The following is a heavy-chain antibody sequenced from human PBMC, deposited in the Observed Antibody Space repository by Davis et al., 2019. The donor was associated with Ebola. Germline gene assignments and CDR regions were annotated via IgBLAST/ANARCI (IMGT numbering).Heavy chain of an antibody. CDR2: ISAYNGNT. Sequence: AASVKVSCKASGYTFTSYGISWVRQAPGQGLEWMGWISAYNGNTNYAQKLQGRVTMTRDTSTSTVYMELSSLRSEDTAVYYCARELVVVVAAHYYYGMDVWGQGTTVTVSS. CDR1: GYTFTSYG. D-gene: IGHD2-15*01. J-gene: IGHJ6*02. V-gene: IGHV1-18*04. CDR3: ARELVVVVAAHYYYGMDV.